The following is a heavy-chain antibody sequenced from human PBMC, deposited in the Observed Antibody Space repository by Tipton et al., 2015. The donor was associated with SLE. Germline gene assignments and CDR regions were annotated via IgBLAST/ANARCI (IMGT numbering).Heavy chain of an antibody. CDR2: IYYSGST. D-gene: IGHD3-3*01. J-gene: IGHJ4*02. CDR1: GGSISSSSYY. CDR3: ARRGLRFLEWLPFDY. V-gene: IGHV4-39*07. Sequence: GLVKPSETLSLTCTVSGGSISSSSYYWGWIRQPPGKGLEWIGSIYYSGSTYYNPSLKSRVTISVDTSKNQFSLKLSSVTAADTAVYYCARRGLRFLEWLPFDYWGQGTLVTVSS.